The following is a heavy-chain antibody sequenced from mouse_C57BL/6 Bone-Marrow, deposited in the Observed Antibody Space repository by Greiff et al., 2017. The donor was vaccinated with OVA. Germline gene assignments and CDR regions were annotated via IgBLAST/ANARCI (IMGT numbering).Heavy chain of an antibody. CDR3: AREAFPYYDSSSSAMDY. CDR2: ISDGGSYT. J-gene: IGHJ4*01. V-gene: IGHV5-4*01. D-gene: IGHD1-1*01. Sequence: EVQVEESGGGLVKPGGSLKLSCAASGFTFSSYAMSWVRQTPEQRLEWVANISDGGSYTYYTDNVKGRFTISRDNAKNNPYLQMSQLKSEDTAMDYCAREAFPYYDSSSSAMDYWGQGTSVTVSS. CDR1: GFTFSSYA.